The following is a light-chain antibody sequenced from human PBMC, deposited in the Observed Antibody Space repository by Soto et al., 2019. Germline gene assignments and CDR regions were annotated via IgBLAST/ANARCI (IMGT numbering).Light chain of an antibody. CDR3: FSYAGSRFYV. CDR1: SSDVGAYNY. CDR2: EVS. V-gene: IGLV2-8*01. Sequence: QSALTQPPSASGSPGHSVTISCTGTSSDVGAYNYVSWYQQHPGKAPKLMIYEVSKRPSGVPDRFSGSKSGNAASLTVSGLQAEDEADYYCFSYAGSRFYVFGTGTKVTVL. J-gene: IGLJ1*01.